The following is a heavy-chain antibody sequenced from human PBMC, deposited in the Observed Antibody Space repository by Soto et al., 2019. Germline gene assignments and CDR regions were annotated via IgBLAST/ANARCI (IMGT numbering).Heavy chain of an antibody. CDR2: ISAYNGNT. V-gene: IGHV1-18*01. J-gene: IGHJ4*02. CDR1: GYTFASYA. CDR3: ARAHPPPDY. Sequence: QVQLVQSGAEVKKPGASVKVSCKASGYTFASYAISWMRQAPGQGLEWMGWISAYNGNTNYAQKLQGRVTMTTDTSTRTAYVELRSLRTDDTAVYHWARAHPPPDYWGQGTLVTVSS.